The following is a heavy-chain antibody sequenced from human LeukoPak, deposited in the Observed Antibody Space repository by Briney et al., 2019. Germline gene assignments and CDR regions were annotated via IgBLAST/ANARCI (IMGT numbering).Heavy chain of an antibody. CDR1: GYTFTSYD. V-gene: IGHV1-8*01. CDR2: MNPNSGNT. J-gene: IGHJ5*02. Sequence: ASVKVSCKASGYTFTSYDINWGRQATGQGLEWMGWMNPNSGNTGYAQKFQGRVTMTRNTSISTAYMELRSLRSGDTAVYYCARGIVAVAGSWFDPWGQGTLVTVSS. D-gene: IGHD6-19*01. CDR3: ARGIVAVAGSWFDP.